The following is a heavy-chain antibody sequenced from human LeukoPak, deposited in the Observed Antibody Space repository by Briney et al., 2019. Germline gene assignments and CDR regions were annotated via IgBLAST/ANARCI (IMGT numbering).Heavy chain of an antibody. CDR3: AKGSGSSCYSPCDY. V-gene: IGHV3-30-3*01. Sequence: GGSLRLSCAASGFTFSSYAMHWVRQAPGKGLEWVAVISYDGSNKYYADSVKGRFTISRDNSKDTLYLQMDSLRAEDTAVYYCAKGSGSSCYSPCDYWGQGILVTVSS. J-gene: IGHJ4*02. CDR1: GFTFSSYA. CDR2: ISYDGSNK. D-gene: IGHD2-15*01.